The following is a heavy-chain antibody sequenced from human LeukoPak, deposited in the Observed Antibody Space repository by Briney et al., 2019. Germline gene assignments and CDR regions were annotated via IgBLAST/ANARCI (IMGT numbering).Heavy chain of an antibody. Sequence: ASVKVSCKASGYTFTSYYMHWVRQAPGQGLEWMGIINPSGGSTSYAQKFQGRVTMTRDTSTSTAYMELSSLRSEDTAVYYCARGRYCYYGSGSRGYYYYMDVWGKGTTVTVSS. CDR1: GYTFTSYY. CDR3: ARGRYCYYGSGSRGYYYYMDV. CDR2: INPSGGST. V-gene: IGHV1-46*01. D-gene: IGHD3-10*01. J-gene: IGHJ6*03.